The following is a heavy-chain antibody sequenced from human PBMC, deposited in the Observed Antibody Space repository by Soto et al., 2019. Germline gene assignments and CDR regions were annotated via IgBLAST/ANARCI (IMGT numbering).Heavy chain of an antibody. V-gene: IGHV4-4*07. Sequence: SETLSLTCTVSGDSISSYFWSWIRQPAGKGLEWIGRVHTSGSTTYNPSLKSRVTMSVDTSKSQFSLKLTSVTAADTAVYYCAREKAVASTGWFDPWGQGTLVTVSS. CDR3: AREKAVASTGWFDP. D-gene: IGHD6-19*01. CDR1: GDSISSYF. CDR2: VHTSGST. J-gene: IGHJ5*02.